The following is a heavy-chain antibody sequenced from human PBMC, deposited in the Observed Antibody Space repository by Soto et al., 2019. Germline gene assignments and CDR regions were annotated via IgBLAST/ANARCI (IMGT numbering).Heavy chain of an antibody. CDR1: GYSFSSYW. Sequence: PGESLKISCKGSGYSFSSYWIGWVRQMPGKGLEWMGIIYPVDSETTYAPSFQGQVTISADKSISTAYLQWSSLKASDTAMYYCASSVVVPSTMNYFDYWGQGSLVTVSS. D-gene: IGHD2-15*01. J-gene: IGHJ4*02. V-gene: IGHV5-51*01. CDR3: ASSVVVPSTMNYFDY. CDR2: IYPVDSET.